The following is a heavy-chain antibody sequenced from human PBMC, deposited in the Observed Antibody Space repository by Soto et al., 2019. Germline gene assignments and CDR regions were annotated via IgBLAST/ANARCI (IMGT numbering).Heavy chain of an antibody. V-gene: IGHV3-9*01. CDR1: GFTFDDYA. D-gene: IGHD6-25*01. CDR3: AIDAAYYFDY. Sequence: SLRLSCAASGFTFDDYAMHWVRQAPGKGLEWVSGISWCSGSIDYADSVKGRFTISRDNDKNSLYLQMNSLRAEDTAVYYCAIDAAYYFDYWGQGTLVTLSS. J-gene: IGHJ4*02. CDR2: ISWCSGSI.